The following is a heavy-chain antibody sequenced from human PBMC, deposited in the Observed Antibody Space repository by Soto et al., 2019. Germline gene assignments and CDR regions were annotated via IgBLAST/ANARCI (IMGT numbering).Heavy chain of an antibody. CDR1: GFTFSSYG. V-gene: IGHV3-33*01. J-gene: IGHJ4*02. Sequence: GGSLRLSCAASGFTFSSYGMHWVRQAPGKGLEWVAVIWYDGSNKYYADSVKGRFTISRDNSKNTLYLQMNSLRAEDTAVYYCARDPNIVVVPAALNPVGFDYWGQGTLVTVSS. CDR2: IWYDGSNK. CDR3: ARDPNIVVVPAALNPVGFDY. D-gene: IGHD2-2*01.